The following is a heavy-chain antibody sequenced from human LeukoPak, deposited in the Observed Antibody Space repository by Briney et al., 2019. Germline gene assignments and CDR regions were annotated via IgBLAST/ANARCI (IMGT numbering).Heavy chain of an antibody. Sequence: HPGGSLRLSCAASGFTVSSNYMSWVRQAPGKGLEWVSIIYRVGSTFYADSVEGRFTISRDNSKNTLYLQMNSLRAEDTAVYYCARDPGPMVRGVFPYFDYWGQGTLVTVSS. J-gene: IGHJ4*02. D-gene: IGHD3-10*01. CDR3: ARDPGPMVRGVFPYFDY. V-gene: IGHV3-66*01. CDR1: GFTVSSNY. CDR2: IYRVGST.